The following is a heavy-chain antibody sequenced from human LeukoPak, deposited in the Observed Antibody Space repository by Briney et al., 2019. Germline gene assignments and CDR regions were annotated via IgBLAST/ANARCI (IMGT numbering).Heavy chain of an antibody. V-gene: IGHV3-23*01. CDR2: IRGSGGTT. J-gene: IGHJ6*03. Sequence: PGGSLRLSCAASGFTFSSYAMYWVRQAPGKGLEWVSVIRGSGGTTYYADSVKGRFTISRDNSKNRLYLQMNSLRAEDTAVYYCAKDLFGVVRNYIDVWGKGTTVTVSS. D-gene: IGHD3-3*01. CDR3: AKDLFGVVRNYIDV. CDR1: GFTFSSYA.